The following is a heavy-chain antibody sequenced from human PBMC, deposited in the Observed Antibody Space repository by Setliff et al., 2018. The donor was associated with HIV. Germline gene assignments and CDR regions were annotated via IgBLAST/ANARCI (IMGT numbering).Heavy chain of an antibody. CDR1: GFYFSNYW. J-gene: IGHJ4*02. Sequence: PGGSLRLSCVVSGFYFSNYWMSWVRQAPGKGLEWVASVRPDGSEKHYVDPLKGRFTISRDNAKNSLYLQMDSLRAADTAVYYCAREQGRSYYDSSGFDYWGQGIPVTVSS. CDR3: AREQGRSYYDSSGFDY. D-gene: IGHD3-22*01. V-gene: IGHV3-7*03. CDR2: VRPDGSEK.